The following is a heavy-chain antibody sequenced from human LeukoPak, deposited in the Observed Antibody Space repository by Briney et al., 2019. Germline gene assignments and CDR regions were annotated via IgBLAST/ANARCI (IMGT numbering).Heavy chain of an antibody. Sequence: SETLSLTCAVYGGSFSGYYWSWIRQPPGKGLEWMGEINHSGRTNYNPSLKSRVTISVDTSKNQFSLKLSSVTAADTAVYYCARGFVVVPAAIAPFDIWGQGTMVTVSS. CDR1: GGSFSGYY. J-gene: IGHJ3*02. D-gene: IGHD2-2*01. V-gene: IGHV4-34*01. CDR2: INHSGRT. CDR3: ARGFVVVPAAIAPFDI.